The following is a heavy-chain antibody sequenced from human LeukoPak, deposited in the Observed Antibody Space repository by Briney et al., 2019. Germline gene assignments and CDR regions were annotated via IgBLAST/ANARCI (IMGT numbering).Heavy chain of an antibody. CDR3: AELGITMIGGV. CDR1: GFTFSSYG. Sequence: GGSLRLSCAASGFTFSSYGMHWVRQAPGKGLEWVAVISYDVGKKYYADSVKGRFTISRDNSKNTLYLQMNSLRAEDTAVYYCAELGITMIGGVWGKGTTVTISS. V-gene: IGHV3-30*18. J-gene: IGHJ6*04. D-gene: IGHD3-10*02. CDR2: ISYDVGKK.